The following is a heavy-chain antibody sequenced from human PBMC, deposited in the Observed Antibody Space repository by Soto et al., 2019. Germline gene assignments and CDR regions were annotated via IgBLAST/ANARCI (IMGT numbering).Heavy chain of an antibody. V-gene: IGHV4-59*01. Sequence: SETLSLTCTVSGGSISNYYWSWIRQPPGKGLEWIGYIYYSGSTNYNPSLKSRVTISVDTSKNQFSLKLTSVTAADTAVYYCAREVAAGYWFDPWGQGTRVTVSS. CDR1: GGSISNYY. D-gene: IGHD6-25*01. CDR3: AREVAAGYWFDP. J-gene: IGHJ5*02. CDR2: IYYSGST.